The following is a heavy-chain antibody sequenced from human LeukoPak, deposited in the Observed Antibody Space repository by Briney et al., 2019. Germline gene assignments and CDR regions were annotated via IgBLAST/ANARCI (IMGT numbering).Heavy chain of an antibody. J-gene: IGHJ5*02. CDR2: ISYDGSNK. CDR1: GFTFSSYG. CDR3: AEDRPTGTPGFNWFDP. V-gene: IGHV3-30*18. Sequence: GGSLRLSCAASGFTFSSYGMHWVRQAPGKGLEWVAVISYDGSNKYYADSVKGRFTISRDNSKNTLYLQMNSLRAEDTAVYYCAEDRPTGTPGFNWFDPWGQGTLATVSS. D-gene: IGHD1-1*01.